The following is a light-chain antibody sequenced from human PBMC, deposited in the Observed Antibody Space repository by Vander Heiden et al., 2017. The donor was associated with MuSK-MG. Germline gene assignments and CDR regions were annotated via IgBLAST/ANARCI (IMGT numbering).Light chain of an antibody. CDR3: QQCESTPQT. Sequence: DIQMTQSPSSLSASVGDRVTITCRASQSISSYLNWYQQKPGKAPKLLIYAASSFQSRVPSRFRGSGSRTDFTLTISSLQPEDFATYYCQQCESTPQTFGPWTKVEIK. J-gene: IGKJ1*01. V-gene: IGKV1-39*01. CDR2: AAS. CDR1: QSISSY.